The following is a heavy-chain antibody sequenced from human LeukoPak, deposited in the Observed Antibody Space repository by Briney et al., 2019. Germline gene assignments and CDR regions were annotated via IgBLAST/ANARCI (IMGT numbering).Heavy chain of an antibody. Sequence: GGSLRLSCAASGFTFRYYAMNWVRQAPGKGLEWVSVIGGNGGSTYYSDSVKGRFTISRDNSKNTLYLQMNSLRAEDTAVYYCARVSGYSYGYFDYWGQGTLVTVSS. CDR3: ARVSGYSYGYFDY. D-gene: IGHD5-18*01. CDR1: GFTFRYYA. CDR2: IGGNGGST. V-gene: IGHV3-23*01. J-gene: IGHJ4*02.